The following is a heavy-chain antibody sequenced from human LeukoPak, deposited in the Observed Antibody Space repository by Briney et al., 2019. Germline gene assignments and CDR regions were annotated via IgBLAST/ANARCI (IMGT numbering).Heavy chain of an antibody. CDR2: IWYDGSNK. CDR1: GFTFSSYG. Sequence: GRSLRLSCAASGFTFSSYGLHWARQAPGKGLEWVAVIWYDGSNKYYADSVKGRFTISRDNSKNTPYLQMNSLRAEDTAVYYCARDYEISGIFDYWGQGTLVTVSS. V-gene: IGHV3-33*01. J-gene: IGHJ4*02. D-gene: IGHD3-9*01. CDR3: ARDYEISGIFDY.